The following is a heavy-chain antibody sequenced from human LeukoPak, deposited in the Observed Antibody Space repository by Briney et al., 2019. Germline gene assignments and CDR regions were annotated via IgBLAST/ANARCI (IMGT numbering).Heavy chain of an antibody. CDR3: ARRLLGYCSGGSCYSGYFQH. CDR2: INHSGST. V-gene: IGHV4-34*01. D-gene: IGHD2-15*01. CDR1: GGSFSGYY. J-gene: IGHJ1*01. Sequence: SETLSLTCAVYGGSFSGYYWSWIRQPPGKGLEWIGEINHSGSTDYNPSLKGRVTISVDTSKNQFSLNLSSVTAADTAVYYCARRLLGYCSGGSCYSGYFQHWGQGTLVTVSS.